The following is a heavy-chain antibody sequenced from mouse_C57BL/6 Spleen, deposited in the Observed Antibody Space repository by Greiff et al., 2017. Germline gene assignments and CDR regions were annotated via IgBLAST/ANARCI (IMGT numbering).Heavy chain of an antibody. V-gene: IGHV7-3*01. CDR2: IRNKANGYTS. CDR3: ARGTAQAPFAY. D-gene: IGHD3-2*02. Sequence: EVHLVESGGGLVQPGGSLSLSCAASGFTFTDYYMRWVRQPPGKALEWLGFIRNKANGYTSEYRAYVKGRFTISRDNSKTILYLQMNARRADDSATYYCARGTAQAPFAYWGQGTLVTVSA. CDR1: GFTFTDYY. J-gene: IGHJ3*01.